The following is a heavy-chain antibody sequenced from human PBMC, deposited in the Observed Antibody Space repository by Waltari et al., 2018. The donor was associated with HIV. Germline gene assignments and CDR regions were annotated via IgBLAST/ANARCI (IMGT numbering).Heavy chain of an antibody. V-gene: IGHV3-23*01. CDR1: GFTFSSYA. J-gene: IGHJ1*01. CDR2: ISGSGGST. CDR3: SKESLSSISFYDERL. D-gene: IGHD3-16*01. Sequence: EVQLLESGGGLVQPGGSRRLSCAASGFTFSSYAMTWVRQAPGKGLEWVSSISGSGGSTYYADSVKGRFIISRDNSKKTLYLQMNSLRAEDTAVYFCSKESLSSISFYDERLWGQGTLLTVS.